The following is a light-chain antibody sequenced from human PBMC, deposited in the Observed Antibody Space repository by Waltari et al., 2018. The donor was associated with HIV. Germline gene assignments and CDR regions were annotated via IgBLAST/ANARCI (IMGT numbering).Light chain of an antibody. Sequence: SSELTQDPAVYVALGQTVRITCQGDSLRTYYATWYQQKPGQAPLLVIFDKNNRPSGIPDRFSGSSSGNTASLTITGTQAEDEGDYYCNSRDKSGNFVVFGGGTKLTVL. CDR1: SLRTYY. CDR3: NSRDKSGNFVV. V-gene: IGLV3-19*01. J-gene: IGLJ2*01. CDR2: DKN.